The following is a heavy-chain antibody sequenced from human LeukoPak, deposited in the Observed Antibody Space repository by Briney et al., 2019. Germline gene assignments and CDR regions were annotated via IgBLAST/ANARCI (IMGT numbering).Heavy chain of an antibody. CDR3: ARDVKEFVWFGDLLAGGISDYYGMDV. V-gene: IGHV3-7*01. CDR2: IKQDGRNK. J-gene: IGHJ6*02. D-gene: IGHD3-10*01. CDR1: AFTFSSYW. Sequence: GGSLRLSCAASAFTFSSYWMSWVRQAPGKGLEWVANIKQDGRNKYYVDSVKGRFTSSRDNAKNSLYLKMNSLRAEDTAVYYCARDVKEFVWFGDLLAGGISDYYGMDVWGQGTTVTVSS.